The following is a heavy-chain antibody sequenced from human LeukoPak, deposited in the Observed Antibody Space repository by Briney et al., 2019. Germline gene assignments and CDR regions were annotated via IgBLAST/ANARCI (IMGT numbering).Heavy chain of an antibody. CDR2: IQDDGVEK. Sequence: GGSLRLSCAASGFNFSINWMTWVRQAPGKGLEWVTNIQDDGVEKNYVESVKGRFIISRDNAKDSLFLQMSSLRDEDTALYYCARGYAAIPDWGQGTLVTVSS. J-gene: IGHJ4*02. V-gene: IGHV3-7*01. D-gene: IGHD2-15*01. CDR3: ARGYAAIPD. CDR1: GFNFSINW.